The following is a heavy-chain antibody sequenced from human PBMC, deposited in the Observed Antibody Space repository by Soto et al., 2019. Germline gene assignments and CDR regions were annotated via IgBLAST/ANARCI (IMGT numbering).Heavy chain of an antibody. J-gene: IGHJ5*02. D-gene: IGHD6-13*01. Sequence: PSXTLSLTCTVSGGSISSGDYYCSWIRQHPGKGLEWIGYIYYSGSTYYNPSLKSRVTISVDTSKNQFSLKLSSVTAADTAVYYCARANEQLDPWGQGTLVTVPQ. V-gene: IGHV4-31*03. CDR3: ARANEQLDP. CDR1: GGSISSGDYY. CDR2: IYYSGST.